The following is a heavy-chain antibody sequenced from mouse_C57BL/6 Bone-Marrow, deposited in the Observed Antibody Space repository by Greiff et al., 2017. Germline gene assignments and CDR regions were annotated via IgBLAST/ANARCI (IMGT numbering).Heavy chain of an antibody. J-gene: IGHJ1*03. CDR1: GYTFTSYW. D-gene: IGHD1-1*01. Sequence: VKLQQPGAELVKPGASVKLSCKASGYTFTSYWMHWVKQRPGQGLEWIGMIHPNSGSTNYNEKFKSKATLTVDKSSSTAYMQLSSLTSEDSAVYYCARQDYYGSNWYFDVWGTGTTVTVSS. CDR2: IHPNSGST. V-gene: IGHV1-64*01. CDR3: ARQDYYGSNWYFDV.